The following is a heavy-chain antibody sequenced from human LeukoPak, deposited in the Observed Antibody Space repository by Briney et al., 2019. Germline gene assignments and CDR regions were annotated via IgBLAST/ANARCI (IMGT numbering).Heavy chain of an antibody. V-gene: IGHV1-8*01. D-gene: IGHD3-10*01. CDR2: MNPNSGNT. Sequence: ASVTVSCTASGYTFTSYDINWVRQATGQGLEWMGWMNPNSGNTGYAQKFQGRVTMTRNTSISTAYMELSSLRSEDTAVYYCAGGRGSYYHRHYYYYGMDVWGQGTTVTVSS. CDR1: GYTFTSYD. CDR3: AGGRGSYYHRHYYYYGMDV. J-gene: IGHJ6*02.